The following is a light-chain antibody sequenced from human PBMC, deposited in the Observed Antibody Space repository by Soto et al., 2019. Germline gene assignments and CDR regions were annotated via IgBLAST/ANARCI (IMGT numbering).Light chain of an antibody. Sequence: THSPCTVALSPGERATFSCRASQSVSSSYLAWYQQKPGQAPRLLIYGASTRATGIPARFSGSGSGTEFALTISSLQSEDFAVYYCQQYNNWPPRTFGQGTKVDIK. CDR2: GAS. CDR1: QSVSSSY. V-gene: IGKV3-15*01. J-gene: IGKJ1*01. CDR3: QQYNNWPPRT.